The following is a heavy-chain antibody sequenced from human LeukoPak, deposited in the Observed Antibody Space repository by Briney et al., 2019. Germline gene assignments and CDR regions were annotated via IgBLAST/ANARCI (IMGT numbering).Heavy chain of an antibody. CDR2: ISGSGGST. J-gene: IGHJ4*02. D-gene: IGHD2-15*01. CDR3: AKVACSGGSCFSYFDY. CDR1: GFTFSSYS. V-gene: IGHV3-23*01. Sequence: GGSLRLSCAASGFTFSSYSMNWVRQAPGKGLEWVSAISGSGGSTYYADSVKGRFTISRDNSKNTLYLQMNSLRAEDTAVYYRAKVACSGGSCFSYFDYWGQGTLVTVSS.